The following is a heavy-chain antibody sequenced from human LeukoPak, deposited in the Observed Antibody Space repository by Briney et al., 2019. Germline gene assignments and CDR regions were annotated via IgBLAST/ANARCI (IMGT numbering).Heavy chain of an antibody. J-gene: IGHJ4*02. CDR1: GGSFSGYY. CDR3: ARGPLRHGAYY. CDR2: INHSGST. V-gene: IGHV4-34*01. D-gene: IGHD3-10*01. Sequence: SETLSLTCSVYGGSFSGYYWSWIRQPPGKGLEWIGEINHSGSTNYNPSLKSRVTISVDTSKNQFSLKLSSVPAADTAVYYCARGPLRHGAYYRGQGTLVTVSS.